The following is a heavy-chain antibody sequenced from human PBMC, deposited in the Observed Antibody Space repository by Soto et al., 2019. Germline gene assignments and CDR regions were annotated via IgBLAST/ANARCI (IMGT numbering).Heavy chain of an antibody. Sequence: GGSLRLSCAPSGFTVSSNYMHWVRQAPGKGLEWVSGISWNSGSIGYADSVKGRFTISRDNAKNSLYLQMNSLRAEDTALYYCAKDLLLFGGVSSPFYGMDVWGQGTTVTVSS. CDR2: ISWNSGSI. J-gene: IGHJ6*02. V-gene: IGHV3-9*01. CDR3: AKDLLLFGGVSSPFYGMDV. D-gene: IGHD3-3*01. CDR1: GFTVSSNY.